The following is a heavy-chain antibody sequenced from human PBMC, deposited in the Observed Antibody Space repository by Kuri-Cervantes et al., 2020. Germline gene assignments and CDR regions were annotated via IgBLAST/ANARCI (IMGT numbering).Heavy chain of an antibody. CDR3: ARVYDSSGHLGQFDY. J-gene: IGHJ4*02. V-gene: IGHV4-61*01. CDR2: IYYSGST. CDR1: GGSVSSGSYY. D-gene: IGHD3-22*01. Sequence: SETLSLTCTVSGGSVSSGSYYWSWIRQPPGKGLEWIGYIYYSGSTNYNPSLKSRVTISVDTSKNQFSLKLSSVTAADTAVYYCARVYDSSGHLGQFDYWGQGTLVTVSS.